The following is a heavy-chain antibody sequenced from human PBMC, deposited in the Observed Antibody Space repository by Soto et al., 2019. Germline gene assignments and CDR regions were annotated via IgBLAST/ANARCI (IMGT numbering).Heavy chain of an antibody. Sequence: EVQLLESGGGLVQPGGSLRLSCAASGFTFSSYAMSWVRQAPGKGLEWVSTISGSGGSTYYADSVKGRFTISRDNSKNTVDLPMDRLRAGGAGLYFCAKHRMPGTTAEFDDYWGQGTLVTGSS. CDR3: AKHRMPGTTAEFDDY. V-gene: IGHV3-23*01. J-gene: IGHJ4*02. D-gene: IGHD1-1*01. CDR1: GFTFSSYA. CDR2: ISGSGGST.